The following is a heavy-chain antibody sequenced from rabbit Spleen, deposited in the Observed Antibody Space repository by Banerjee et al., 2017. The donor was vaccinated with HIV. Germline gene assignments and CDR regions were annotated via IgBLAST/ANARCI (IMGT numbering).Heavy chain of an antibody. CDR3: ARDTSSSFSSYGMDL. V-gene: IGHV1S45*01. Sequence: QEQLVESGGDLVKPGASLTLTCTASGVSFSSSYWICWVRQAPGKGLEWIACIELGSSGFTYFASWAKGRFTISKTSSTTVTLHMTSLTAADTATWFCARDTSSSFSSYGMDLWGQGTLVTVS. D-gene: IGHD1-1*01. CDR1: GVSFSSSYW. CDR2: IELGSSGFT. J-gene: IGHJ6*01.